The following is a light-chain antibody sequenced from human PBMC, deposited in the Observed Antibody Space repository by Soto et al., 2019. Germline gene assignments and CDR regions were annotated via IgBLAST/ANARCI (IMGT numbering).Light chain of an antibody. CDR2: GAS. V-gene: IGKV3-15*01. CDR3: QQYSDWPT. J-gene: IGKJ1*01. Sequence: EVVMTQSPATLSVSPGERAILSCRASQSVSSNLAWLQKKPGQAPRLLIYGASTRATGIPARFSGSGSGTDFTLTISSLQSEDCSVYFCQQYSDWPTFGQGTKVDIK. CDR1: QSVSSN.